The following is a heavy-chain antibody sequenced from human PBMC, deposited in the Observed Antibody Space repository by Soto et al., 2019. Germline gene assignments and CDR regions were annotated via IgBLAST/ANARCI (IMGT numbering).Heavy chain of an antibody. CDR2: ISYDGSNK. D-gene: IGHD3-9*01. V-gene: IGHV3-30*18. J-gene: IGHJ4*02. CDR3: AKARYFDRCDY. CDR1: GFTFSSYG. Sequence: TGGSLRLSCAASGFTFSSYGMRWVRQAPGKGLEWVAVISYDGSNKYYADSVKGRFTISRDNSKNTLYLQMNSLRAEDTAVYYCAKARYFDRCDYWXQGTLVTVPQ.